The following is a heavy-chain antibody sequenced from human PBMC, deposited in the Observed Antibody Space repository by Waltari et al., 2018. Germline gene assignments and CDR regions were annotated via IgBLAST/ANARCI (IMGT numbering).Heavy chain of an antibody. J-gene: IGHJ5*02. Sequence: QVQLVQSGAEVKTPGSSVKVSCKASGGTISSYTIRWVRQAAGQGLEWMGRIIPIFGTANYAQKFQGKVTITADKSTSTAYMELSSLRSEDTAVYYCAREAGYDSSGNWFDPWGQGTLVTVSS. CDR1: GGTISSYT. D-gene: IGHD3-22*01. CDR2: IIPIFGTA. V-gene: IGHV1-69*08. CDR3: AREAGYDSSGNWFDP.